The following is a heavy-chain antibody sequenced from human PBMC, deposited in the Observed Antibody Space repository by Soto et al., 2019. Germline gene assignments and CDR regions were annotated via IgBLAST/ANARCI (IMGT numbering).Heavy chain of an antibody. CDR2: INHSGST. J-gene: IGHJ6*02. V-gene: IGHV4-34*01. CDR3: ARMRFLEWGYGMDV. Sequence: SETLSLTCAVYGGSSSGYYWSWIRHPPGKGLAWIGEINHSGSTNYNPSLKSRVTISVDTSKNQFSLKLSSVTAADTAVYYCARMRFLEWGYGMDVWGQGTTVTVSS. D-gene: IGHD3-3*01. CDR1: GGSSSGYY.